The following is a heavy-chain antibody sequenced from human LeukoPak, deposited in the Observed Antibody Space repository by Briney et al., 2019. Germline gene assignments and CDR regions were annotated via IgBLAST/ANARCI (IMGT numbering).Heavy chain of an antibody. J-gene: IGHJ4*02. Sequence: GESQKISCKGSGYSFTSYWIGWVRQMPGKGLEWMGIIYPGDSDTRYSPSFQGQVTISADKSISTAYLHWSSLKASDTAMYYCARVIRWLYCSSTSCYGAFDYWGQGTLVTVSS. V-gene: IGHV5-51*01. CDR1: GYSFTSYW. D-gene: IGHD2-2*01. CDR2: IYPGDSDT. CDR3: ARVIRWLYCSSTSCYGAFDY.